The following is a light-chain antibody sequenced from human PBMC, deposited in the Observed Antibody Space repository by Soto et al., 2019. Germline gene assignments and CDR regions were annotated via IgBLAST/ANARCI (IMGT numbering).Light chain of an antibody. CDR3: QSYDSSLSGSYV. CDR2: GNS. Sequence: QSVLTQPPSVSGAPGQRVTISCTGSSSNIGAGYDVYWYQQLPGPAPKLLIYGNSNRPSGVPDRFSGSKSGTSASLAITGLQAEDEADYYCQSYDSSLSGSYVFGTGTKLTVL. V-gene: IGLV1-40*01. CDR1: SSNIGAGYD. J-gene: IGLJ1*01.